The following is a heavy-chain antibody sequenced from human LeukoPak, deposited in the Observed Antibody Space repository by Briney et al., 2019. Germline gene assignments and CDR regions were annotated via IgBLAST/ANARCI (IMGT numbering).Heavy chain of an antibody. CDR2: IYYSGST. V-gene: IGHV4-59*01. D-gene: IGHD5-12*01. CDR3: ARGRGAGYDSEDY. Sequence: SETQSLTCTVSGGSISSYYWSWIRQPPGKGLEWIGYIYYSGSTNYNPSLKSRVTISVDTSKNQFSLKLSSVTAADTAVYYCARGRGAGYDSEDYWGQGTLVTVSS. CDR1: GGSISSYY. J-gene: IGHJ4*02.